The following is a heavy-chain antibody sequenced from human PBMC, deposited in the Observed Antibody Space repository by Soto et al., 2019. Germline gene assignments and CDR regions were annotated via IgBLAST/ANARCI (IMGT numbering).Heavy chain of an antibody. CDR2: IYYSGST. Sequence: QVQLQESGPGLVKPSQTLSLTCTVSGGSISSGGYYWSWIRQHPGKGLEWIGYIYYSGSTYYNPSLKSRVTILVDTSKNQFSLKLSSVTAADTAVYYCARAPRIAAAGDDAFDIWGQGTMVTVSS. V-gene: IGHV4-31*03. CDR3: ARAPRIAAAGDDAFDI. J-gene: IGHJ3*02. CDR1: GGSISSGGYY. D-gene: IGHD6-13*01.